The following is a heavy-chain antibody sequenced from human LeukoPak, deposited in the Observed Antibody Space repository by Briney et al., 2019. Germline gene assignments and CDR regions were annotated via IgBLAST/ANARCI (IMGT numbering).Heavy chain of an antibody. J-gene: IGHJ4*02. CDR2: ISSSSSYI. CDR1: GFTFSSYS. CDR3: ARDRGYSGYDGGYY. Sequence: GGSLRLSCAASGFTFSSYSMNWVRQAPGKGLEWVSSISSSSSYIYYAVSVKGRFTISRDNAKNSLYLQMNSLRAEDTAVYYCARDRGYSGYDGGYYWGQGTLVTVSS. V-gene: IGHV3-21*01. D-gene: IGHD5-12*01.